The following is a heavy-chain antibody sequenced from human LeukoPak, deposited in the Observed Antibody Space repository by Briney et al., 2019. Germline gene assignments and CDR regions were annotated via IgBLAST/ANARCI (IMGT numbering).Heavy chain of an antibody. V-gene: IGHV4-59*01. CDR1: GGSISNYY. J-gene: IGHJ4*02. D-gene: IGHD3-22*01. CDR3: ARDNDGSGYSFDY. CDR2: IYYSGGT. Sequence: SETLSLTCTVSGGSISNYYWSWIRQPPGKGLEWIGYIYYSGGTNYNPSLKSRVTISVDTSKNQFSLKLSSVTAADTAVYYCARDNDGSGYSFDYWGQGTLVTVSS.